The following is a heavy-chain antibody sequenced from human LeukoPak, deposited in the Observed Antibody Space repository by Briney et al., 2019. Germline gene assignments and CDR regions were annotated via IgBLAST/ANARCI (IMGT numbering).Heavy chain of an antibody. CDR1: GFTFSSYG. D-gene: IGHD3-16*01. CDR3: AKEGAVLGEYYYYYMDV. Sequence: PGGSLRLSCAASGFTFSSYGMHWVRQAPGKGLEWVTFIRYDGSNKYYADSVKGRFTVSRDNPNNTLYLQMNSLRGDDTAVYYCAKEGAVLGEYYYYYMDVWGKGTTVTVSS. V-gene: IGHV3-30*02. J-gene: IGHJ6*03. CDR2: IRYDGSNK.